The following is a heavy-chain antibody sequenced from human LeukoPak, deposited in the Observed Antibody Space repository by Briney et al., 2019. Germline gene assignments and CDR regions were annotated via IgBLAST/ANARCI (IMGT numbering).Heavy chain of an antibody. CDR1: GGSISSSNW. Sequence: SETLSLTCAVSGGSISSSNWWSWVRQPPGKGLEWIGEIYHSGSTNYNPSLKSRVTISVDKSKNQFSLKLSSVTAADTAVYYCARYSYGYGGLFDYWGQGTLVTVSS. V-gene: IGHV4-4*02. CDR3: ARYSYGYGGLFDY. CDR2: IYHSGST. D-gene: IGHD5-18*01. J-gene: IGHJ4*02.